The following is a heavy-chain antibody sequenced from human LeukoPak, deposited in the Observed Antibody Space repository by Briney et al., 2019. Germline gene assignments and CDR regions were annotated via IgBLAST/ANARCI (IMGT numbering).Heavy chain of an antibody. CDR3: ARGRRLRHPTLPWSCTRCPYCDFDY. J-gene: IGHJ4*02. Sequence: GASVKVSCKASGYTFTGYYMHWVRQAPGQGLEWMGWISAYNGNTNYTQKLQGRVTMTTDTSTSTAYMELRSLRSDDTAVYYGARGRRLRHPTLPWSCTRCPYCDFDYWGQGTLVTVSS. D-gene: IGHD2-2*01. CDR1: GYTFTGYY. V-gene: IGHV1-18*04. CDR2: ISAYNGNT.